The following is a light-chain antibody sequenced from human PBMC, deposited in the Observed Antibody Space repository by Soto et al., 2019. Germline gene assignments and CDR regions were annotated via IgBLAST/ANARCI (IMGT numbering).Light chain of an antibody. Sequence: EVVMTQSPATLSVSPGERATLSCRASQSVSSLLAWYQQKPGQAPRLLIYGASKRATGIPDRFSASGSGTEFDLTISSLQSGDFAVYYCQQYNNWPLTFGGGTKVEIK. CDR3: QQYNNWPLT. CDR2: GAS. CDR1: QSVSSL. V-gene: IGKV3-15*01. J-gene: IGKJ4*01.